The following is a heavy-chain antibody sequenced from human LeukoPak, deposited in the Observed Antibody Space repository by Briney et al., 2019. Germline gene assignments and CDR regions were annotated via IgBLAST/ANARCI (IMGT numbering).Heavy chain of an antibody. V-gene: IGHV3-30*02. CDR1: GFTFSSNG. J-gene: IGHJ4*02. D-gene: IGHD5-12*01. CDR2: IRYDGSNE. Sequence: GGSLRLSCATSGFTFSSNGLHWVRQAPGQGLEWVAFIRYDGSNEYYADSVKGRFTISRDNSKNTLYLQMNSLRTEDTAVYYCAKTGYSGSAYGTWYFDYWGQGTLVSVSS. CDR3: AKTGYSGSAYGTWYFDY.